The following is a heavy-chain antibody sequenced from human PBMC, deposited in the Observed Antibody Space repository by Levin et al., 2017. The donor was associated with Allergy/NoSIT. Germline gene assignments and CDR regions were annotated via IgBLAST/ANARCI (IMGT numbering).Heavy chain of an antibody. D-gene: IGHD6-6*01. CDR3: AKGQLVPLLSLSFDY. Sequence: PGGSLRLSCAASGFTFRSYAMSWVRQAPGKGLEWVSAISGSGGSTYYADSVKGRFTISRDNSKNTLYLQMNSLRVEDTAVYYCAKGQLVPLLSLSFDYWGQGTLVTVSS. CDR1: GFTFRSYA. V-gene: IGHV3-23*01. CDR2: ISGSGGST. J-gene: IGHJ4*02.